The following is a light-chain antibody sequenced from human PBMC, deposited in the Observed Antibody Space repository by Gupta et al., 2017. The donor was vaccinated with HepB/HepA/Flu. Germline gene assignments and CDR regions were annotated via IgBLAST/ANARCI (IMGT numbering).Light chain of an antibody. J-gene: IGKJ2*01. Sequence: VVMTQSPATLSLSPGERATLSCRASESVSSNLAWYQQRPGQAPRVLIYGASTRATGLPARFSGSGSATEFSLTISSRHSEDFAAYYIQQENNWPYTFGRGTKLEIK. CDR1: ESVSSN. V-gene: IGKV3-15*01. CDR2: GAS. CDR3: QQENNWPYT.